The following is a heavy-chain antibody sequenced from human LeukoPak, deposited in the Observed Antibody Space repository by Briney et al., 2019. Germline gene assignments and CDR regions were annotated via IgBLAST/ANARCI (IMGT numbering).Heavy chain of an antibody. J-gene: IGHJ4*02. CDR3: ARVYGSWYFDY. V-gene: IGHV3-7*04. CDR2: IKQDESEK. CDR1: GFTFSSYW. D-gene: IGHD6-6*01. Sequence: GSLRLSCAASGFTFSSYWMSWVRQAPGKGLEWVANIKQDESEKYYVDSVKGRFTISRDNAKNSLYLQMNTLRAEDTAVYYCARVYGSWYFDYWGQGILVTVSS.